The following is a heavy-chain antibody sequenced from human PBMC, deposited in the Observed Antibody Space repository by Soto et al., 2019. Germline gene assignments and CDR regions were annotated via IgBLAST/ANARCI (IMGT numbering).Heavy chain of an antibody. CDR1: GFTVSSNY. J-gene: IGHJ4*02. CDR2: LYRDGKI. Sequence: LRLSCAASGFTVSSNYMTWVRQTPEKGLEWLSVLYRDGKIYYADSVKGRFTISRDTSKNTLYLQMNSLRVEDTAMYYCAKNPGYNSGWYSIDYWGQGTLVTVSS. CDR3: AKNPGYNSGWYSIDY. D-gene: IGHD6-19*01. V-gene: IGHV3-66*02.